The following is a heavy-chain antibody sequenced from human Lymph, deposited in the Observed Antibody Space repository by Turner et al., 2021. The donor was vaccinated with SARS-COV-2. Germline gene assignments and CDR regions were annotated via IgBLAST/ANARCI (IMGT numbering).Heavy chain of an antibody. Sequence: EVQLLESGAGLVQPGGSLRLSCAASAFTFSSYAMSWVRQAPGKGLEWVSVISGSGGDTYYADSVKGRFTISRDNSKNTLYLQMNSLRAEDTAVYYCAKGVRGAMIVVVIPYFDYWGQGTLVTVSS. CDR1: AFTFSSYA. CDR2: ISGSGGDT. V-gene: IGHV3-23*01. J-gene: IGHJ4*02. CDR3: AKGVRGAMIVVVIPYFDY. D-gene: IGHD3-22*01.